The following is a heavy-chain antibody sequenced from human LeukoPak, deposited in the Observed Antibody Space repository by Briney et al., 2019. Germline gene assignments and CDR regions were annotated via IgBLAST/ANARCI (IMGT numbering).Heavy chain of an antibody. CDR1: GGSISTYY. CDR3: ARDSGTTGEVKFDP. Sequence: PSETLSLTCTVSGGSISTYYLSWIRQPAGRGLEWIGRIYSTVTTYNPSLKSRVTMSADTSRNHVSLTLNSVTAADTAVYYCARDSGTTGEVKFDPWDQGTLVTVSS. J-gene: IGHJ5*02. V-gene: IGHV4-4*07. D-gene: IGHD3-10*01. CDR2: IYSTVT.